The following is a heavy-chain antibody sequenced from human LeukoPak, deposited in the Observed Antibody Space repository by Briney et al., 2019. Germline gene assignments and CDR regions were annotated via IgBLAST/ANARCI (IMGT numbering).Heavy chain of an antibody. CDR1: GGSFSGYY. D-gene: IGHD3-3*01. CDR2: INHSGST. CDR3: ARGGDFWSGYSLDV. Sequence: SETLSLTCAVYGGSFSGYYWSWTRQPPGKGLEWIGEINHSGSTNYNPSLKSRVTISVDTSKNQFSLKLSSVTAADTAVYYCARGGDFWSGYSLDVWGQGTTVTVSS. J-gene: IGHJ6*02. V-gene: IGHV4-34*01.